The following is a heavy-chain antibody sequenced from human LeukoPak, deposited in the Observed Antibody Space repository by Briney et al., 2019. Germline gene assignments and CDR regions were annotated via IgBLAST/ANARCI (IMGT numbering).Heavy chain of an antibody. J-gene: IGHJ4*02. CDR2: INPDGSST. CDR3: VRYGSFSH. D-gene: IGHD2-15*01. V-gene: IGHV3-74*01. Sequence: GGSLRLSCVASGSTFSSYWMHWVRQGPGKGLVWVSLINPDGSSTNYADSVKGRFTISRDNAKNTVYLQMNSLRVEDTAVYYCVRYGSFSHWGQGTLVTVSS. CDR1: GSTFSSYW.